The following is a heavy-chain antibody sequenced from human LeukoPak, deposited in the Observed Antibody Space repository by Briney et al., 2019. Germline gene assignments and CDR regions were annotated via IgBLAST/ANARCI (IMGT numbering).Heavy chain of an antibody. CDR1: GFTFSSYG. CDR2: IWYDGSNK. Sequence: GGSLRLSCAASGFTFSSYGMYWVRQAPGKGLEWVAVIWYDGSNKYYADSVKGRFTISRDNARNSLYLQMNSLRDEDTAVYYCARGATPDYWGQGTLVTVSS. CDR3: ARGATPDY. V-gene: IGHV3-33*01. J-gene: IGHJ4*02.